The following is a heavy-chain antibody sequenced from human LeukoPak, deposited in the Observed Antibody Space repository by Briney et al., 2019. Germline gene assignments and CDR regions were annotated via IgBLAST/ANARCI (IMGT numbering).Heavy chain of an antibody. V-gene: IGHV3-48*01. CDR1: GFTFSSDP. J-gene: IGHJ3*02. Sequence: GGSLRLSCATSGFTFSSDPMNWVRQAPGKGLEWVSHIRSGGDNIHYADSVRGRFTISRDNAKNSLYLQMNGLRVEDTAVYFCVRDAQFAFDIWGQGTMVTVSS. CDR2: IRSGGDNI. D-gene: IGHD5-24*01. CDR3: VRDAQFAFDI.